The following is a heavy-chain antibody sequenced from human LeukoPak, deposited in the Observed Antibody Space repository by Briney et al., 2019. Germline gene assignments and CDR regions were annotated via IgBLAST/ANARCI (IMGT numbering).Heavy chain of an antibody. J-gene: IGHJ4*02. Sequence: PGGSLRLSCAASGFTFSSYAMSWVRQAPGKGLEWVSAITGSGGSTYYADSVKGRFTISRDNSKNTLYPQMNSLRAEDTAVYYCAKRLSGWYWVDYWGQGTLVTVSS. V-gene: IGHV3-23*01. D-gene: IGHD6-19*01. CDR3: AKRLSGWYWVDY. CDR1: GFTFSSYA. CDR2: ITGSGGST.